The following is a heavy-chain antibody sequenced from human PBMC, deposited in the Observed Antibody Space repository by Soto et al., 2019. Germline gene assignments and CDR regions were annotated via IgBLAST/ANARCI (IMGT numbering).Heavy chain of an antibody. CDR3: TRRTLWRGFDP. Sequence: QVQLVQSGPEVKKSGTSVKVSCKASGFTFKTSAVQWVRQTRGRRLEWIGWIVVGSGNTNYAQKFQERVTITRDMFTSTVYMDLSSVTSEDTAVFFCTRRTLWRGFDPWGQGTLVTVSS. D-gene: IGHD2-21*01. CDR1: GFTFKTSA. CDR2: IVVGSGNT. J-gene: IGHJ5*02. V-gene: IGHV1-58*01.